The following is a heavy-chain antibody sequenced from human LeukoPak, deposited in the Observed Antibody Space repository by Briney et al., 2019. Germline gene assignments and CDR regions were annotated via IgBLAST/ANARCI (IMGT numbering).Heavy chain of an antibody. D-gene: IGHD3-10*01. CDR1: GFTFDDYA. Sequence: LSGGSLRLSCAASGFTFDDYAMHWVRQAPGKGLEWVSGISWNSGSIGYADSVKGRFTISRDNAKNSLYLQMNSLRAEDTALYYCAKDIFTMVRGVVDYWGQGTLVTVSS. CDR3: AKDIFTMVRGVVDY. J-gene: IGHJ4*02. CDR2: ISWNSGSI. V-gene: IGHV3-9*01.